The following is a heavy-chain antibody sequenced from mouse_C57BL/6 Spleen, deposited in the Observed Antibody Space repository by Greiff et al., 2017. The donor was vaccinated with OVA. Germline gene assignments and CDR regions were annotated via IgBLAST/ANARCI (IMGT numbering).Heavy chain of an antibody. CDR1: GYSFTGYY. CDR3: ARGANWPYAMDY. J-gene: IGHJ4*01. Sequence: VQLQQSGPELVKPGASVKISCKASGYSFTGYYMNWVKQSPEKSLEWIGEINPSTGGTTYNQKFKAKATLTVDKSSSTAYMQLKSLTSEDSAVYYCARGANWPYAMDYWGQGTSVTVSS. V-gene: IGHV1-42*01. CDR2: INPSTGGT. D-gene: IGHD4-1*01.